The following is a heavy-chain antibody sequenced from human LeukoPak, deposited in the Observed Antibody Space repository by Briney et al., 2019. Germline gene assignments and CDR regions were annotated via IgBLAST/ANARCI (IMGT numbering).Heavy chain of an antibody. CDR3: ARLVVVPAAILPDY. Sequence: ASVKVSCKASGYTFTSYGISWVRQAPGQGLEWMGWISAYNGNTNYAQKLQGRVTMTTHTSTSTAYMELRSLRSDDTAVYYCARLVVVPAAILPDYWGQGTLVTVSS. CDR1: GYTFTSYG. J-gene: IGHJ4*02. V-gene: IGHV1-18*04. CDR2: ISAYNGNT. D-gene: IGHD2-2*01.